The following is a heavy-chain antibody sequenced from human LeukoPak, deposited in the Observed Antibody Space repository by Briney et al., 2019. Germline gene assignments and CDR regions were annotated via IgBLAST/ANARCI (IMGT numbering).Heavy chain of an antibody. CDR2: IYSGGST. CDR1: GFTVSSNY. Sequence: PGGSLRLSCAASGFTVSSNYMSWVRQAPGKGLEGVSVIYSGGSTYYADSVKGRFTISRDNSKNTLYLQMNSLRAEDTAGYYCARDPSPYGGRDYYYYYGMDVWGQGTTVTVSS. J-gene: IGHJ6*02. V-gene: IGHV3-53*01. CDR3: ARDPSPYGGRDYYYYYGMDV. D-gene: IGHD1-26*01.